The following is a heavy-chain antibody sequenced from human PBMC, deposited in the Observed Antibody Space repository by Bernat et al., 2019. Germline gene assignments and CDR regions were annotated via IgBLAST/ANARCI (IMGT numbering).Heavy chain of an antibody. CDR2: ISGSGGST. V-gene: IGHV3-23*04. CDR1: GSTFRSYP. CDR3: AKARYNSSWYGVDV. J-gene: IGHJ6*02. Sequence: RWVGSGGGLDRPGGSRDLPFPASGSTFRSYPLAWVGQAPGRGLEWVSGISGSGGSTYYADSVKGRFTISRDNSKNTLYLQMNSLRAEDTAVYYCAKARYNSSWYGVDVWGQGTTVTVSS. D-gene: IGHD6-13*01.